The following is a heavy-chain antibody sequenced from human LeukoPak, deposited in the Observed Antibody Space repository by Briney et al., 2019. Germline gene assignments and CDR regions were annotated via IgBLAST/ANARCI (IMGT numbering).Heavy chain of an antibody. CDR2: IKQDGSEK. D-gene: IGHD6-13*01. CDR3: AREGNSSSWYALVATNYYYYYYMDV. V-gene: IGHV3-7*01. J-gene: IGHJ6*03. CDR1: GFTFSSYW. Sequence: TGGSLRLSCAASGFTFSSYWMSWVRQAPGKGLEWVANIKQDGSEKYYVDSVKGRFTISRDNAKNSLYLQMNSLRAEDTAVYYCAREGNSSSWYALVATNYYYYYYMDVWGKGTTVTVSS.